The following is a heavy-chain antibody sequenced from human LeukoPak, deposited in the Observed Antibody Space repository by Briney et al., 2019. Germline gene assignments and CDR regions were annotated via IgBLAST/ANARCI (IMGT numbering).Heavy chain of an antibody. CDR1: GYSISSGYY. Sequence: SETLSLTCAVSGYSISSGYYWGWIRQPPGKGLDWIASIYHSGNTYYNPSLKSRVTISVDTSKNQFSLKLSSVTAADTAVYYCAREALTRGGTFDYWGQGTLVTVSS. V-gene: IGHV4-38-2*02. D-gene: IGHD3-3*01. CDR2: IYHSGNT. CDR3: AREALTRGGTFDY. J-gene: IGHJ4*02.